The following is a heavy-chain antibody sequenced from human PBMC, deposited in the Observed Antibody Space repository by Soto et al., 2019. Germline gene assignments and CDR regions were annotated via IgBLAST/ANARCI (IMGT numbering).Heavy chain of an antibody. J-gene: IGHJ4*02. CDR3: ARGSKRQRVRNLYDFDY. V-gene: IGHV4-59*01. Sequence: SETLSLTCTVSGGSISSYYWSWIRQPPGKGLEWIGYIYYSGSTNYNPSLKSRVTISVDTSKNQFSLKLSSVTAADTAVYYCARGSKRQRVRNLYDFDYWGQGTLVTVSS. CDR2: IYYSGST. CDR1: GGSISSYY. D-gene: IGHD6-25*01.